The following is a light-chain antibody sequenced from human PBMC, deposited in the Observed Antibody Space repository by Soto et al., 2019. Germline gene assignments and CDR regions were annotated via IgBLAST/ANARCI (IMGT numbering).Light chain of an antibody. V-gene: IGKV1-39*01. Sequence: DIQMTQSPSSLSASVGDRVTITCRASQSISRNLNWYQHKPGKAPKLLIYAASSLQNGVPSRFSGGGSGTEFTPSISSLQPEDFLSYYCQQSYTTASITFGQWTRLEI. CDR1: QSISRN. CDR2: AAS. CDR3: QQSYTTASIT. J-gene: IGKJ5*01.